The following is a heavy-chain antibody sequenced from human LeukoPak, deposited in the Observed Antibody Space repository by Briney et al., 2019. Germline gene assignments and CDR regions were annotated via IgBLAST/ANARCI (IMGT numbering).Heavy chain of an antibody. V-gene: IGHV3-15*01. J-gene: IGHJ4*02. Sequence: PGGSLRLSCEASGFTFKNAWMSWVRQAPGKGLEWVGRIKSKTDGGTTDYAAPVKGRFTISRDDSKNTLYLQMDSLRTEDSAVYYCTTGAAYSGYVFDYWGQGTLVTVSS. CDR1: GFTFKNAW. CDR2: IKSKTDGGTT. D-gene: IGHD5-12*01. CDR3: TTGAAYSGYVFDY.